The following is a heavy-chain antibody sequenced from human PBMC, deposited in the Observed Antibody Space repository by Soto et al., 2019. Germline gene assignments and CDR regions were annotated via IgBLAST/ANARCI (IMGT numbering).Heavy chain of an antibody. J-gene: IGHJ2*01. D-gene: IGHD4-17*01. Sequence: EVQLLESGGGLVQPGGSLRLSCAASGFTFSIYAMNWVRQAPGKGLEWVSAISGSGGSTYYADSVKGRFTISRDNSKNTLYLQRSSLRAEEAAVYYCARRTVGWYFDLWGRGTLVTVSS. V-gene: IGHV3-23*01. CDR3: ARRTVGWYFDL. CDR1: GFTFSIYA. CDR2: ISGSGGST.